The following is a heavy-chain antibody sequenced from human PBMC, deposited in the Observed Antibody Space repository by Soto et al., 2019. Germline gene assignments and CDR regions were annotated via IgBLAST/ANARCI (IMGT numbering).Heavy chain of an antibody. D-gene: IGHD2-8*01. CDR1: GGSISSGDYY. Sequence: SETLSLTCTVSGGSISSGDYYWSWIRQPPGKGLEWIGYIYYSGSTYYNPSLKSRVTISVDTSKNQFSLKLSSVTAADTAVYYCARILVYAIWFDPWGQGTLVTVSS. V-gene: IGHV4-30-4*01. CDR2: IYYSGST. CDR3: ARILVYAIWFDP. J-gene: IGHJ5*02.